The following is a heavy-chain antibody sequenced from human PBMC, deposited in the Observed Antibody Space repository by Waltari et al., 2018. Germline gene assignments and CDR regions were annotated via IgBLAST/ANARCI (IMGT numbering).Heavy chain of an antibody. V-gene: IGHV3-21*01. Sequence: EVQLVESGGGLVKPGGSLRLSCAASGFTFSSYSMNWVRQAPGKGLEWVSSISSSSYIYYADSVKGRFTISRDNAKNSLYLQMNSLRAEDTAVYYCARGQQLVDFDYWGQGTLVTVSS. CDR2: ISSSSYI. D-gene: IGHD6-13*01. J-gene: IGHJ4*02. CDR3: ARGQQLVDFDY. CDR1: GFTFSSYS.